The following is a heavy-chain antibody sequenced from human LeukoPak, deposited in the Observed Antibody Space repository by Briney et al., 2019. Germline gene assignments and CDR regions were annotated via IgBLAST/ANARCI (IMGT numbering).Heavy chain of an antibody. Sequence: ASVKVSCKASGYTFTSYGISWVRQPPGQGLEWMGWISAYNGNTNYAQKLQGRVTMTTDTSTSTAYMELRSLRSDDTAVYYCARELAPYNWNGATTVGDLDYWGQGTLVTVSS. CDR3: ARELAPYNWNGATTVGDLDY. CDR2: ISAYNGNT. V-gene: IGHV1-18*01. J-gene: IGHJ4*02. CDR1: GYTFTSYG. D-gene: IGHD1-1*01.